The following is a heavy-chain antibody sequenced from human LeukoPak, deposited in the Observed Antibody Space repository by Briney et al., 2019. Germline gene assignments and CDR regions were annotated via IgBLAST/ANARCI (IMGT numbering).Heavy chain of an antibody. J-gene: IGHJ4*02. D-gene: IGHD6-19*01. CDR2: ISSSGGTK. CDR1: GFAFSTYT. CDR3: ARDPVPGVPDYFDS. V-gene: IGHV3-30-3*01. Sequence: PGRSLRLSCAASGFAFSTYTMHWVRQAPGKGLEGVAVISSSGGTKFYADSVQGRFSVSRDNSKNTLFLEMTSLRAEDTAVFYCARDPVPGVPDYFDSWGQGTLVTVSS.